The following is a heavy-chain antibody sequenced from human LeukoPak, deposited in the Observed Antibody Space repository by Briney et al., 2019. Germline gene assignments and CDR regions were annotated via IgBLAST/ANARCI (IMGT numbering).Heavy chain of an antibody. D-gene: IGHD5-24*01. J-gene: IGHJ4*02. V-gene: IGHV3-30-3*01. CDR3: ARVHDAYNSLDY. Sequence: GGSLRLSCAASGFTFSNYAMHWVRQAPGKGLEWMAFISYDGSNKDHADSVKGRFTISRDNSKNTLYLQMNSPRAEDTAIYYCARVHDAYNSLDYWGQGTLVTVSS. CDR2: ISYDGSNK. CDR1: GFTFSNYA.